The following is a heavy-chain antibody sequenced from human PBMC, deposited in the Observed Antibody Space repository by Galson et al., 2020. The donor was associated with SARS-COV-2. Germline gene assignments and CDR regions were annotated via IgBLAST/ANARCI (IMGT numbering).Heavy chain of an antibody. Sequence: SETLSLTCAISGDSVSSNSVAWNWIRPSPSRRLEWLGRTYYRSKWYNESAISVNSRITSNPNTSKNQFSLHLKSVTSEDTAVYYCARGTEGRGVIDFFDYWGRGTLVTVSS. V-gene: IGHV6-1*01. J-gene: IGHJ4*02. CDR3: ARGTEGRGVIDFFDY. D-gene: IGHD3-16*02. CDR2: TYYRSKWYN. CDR1: GDSVSSNSVA.